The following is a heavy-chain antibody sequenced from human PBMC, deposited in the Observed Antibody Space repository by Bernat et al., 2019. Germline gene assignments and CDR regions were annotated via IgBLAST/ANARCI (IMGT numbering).Heavy chain of an antibody. D-gene: IGHD2-15*01. V-gene: IGHV4-59*01. CDR1: GGSISSYY. CDR2: IYYSGST. Sequence: QVQLQESGPGLVKPSETLSLTCTVSGGSISSYYWSWIRQPPGKGLEWIGYIYYSGSTNYNPSLKSRVTISVDTSKNQFSLKLSSVTAADTAVYYCASSGHCSGGSCYIRRNWFDPWGQGTLVTVSS. CDR3: ASSGHCSGGSCYIRRNWFDP. J-gene: IGHJ5*02.